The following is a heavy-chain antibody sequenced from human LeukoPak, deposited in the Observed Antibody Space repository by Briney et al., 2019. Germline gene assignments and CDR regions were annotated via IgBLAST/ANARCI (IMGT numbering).Heavy chain of an antibody. Sequence: ASVKVSCKASGYTFTNYFMHWVRQAPGQGLEWMGVINPSGGGTTYAQRFQGRVTMTRDTSTSTVHMELSSLRSDDTAVYYCARDLVLQDRNSPGYWGQGTLVTVSS. CDR1: GYTFTNYF. J-gene: IGHJ4*02. V-gene: IGHV1-46*01. CDR2: INPSGGGT. D-gene: IGHD6-13*01. CDR3: ARDLVLQDRNSPGY.